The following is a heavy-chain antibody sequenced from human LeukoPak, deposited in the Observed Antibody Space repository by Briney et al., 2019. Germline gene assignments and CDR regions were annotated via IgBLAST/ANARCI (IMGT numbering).Heavy chain of an antibody. D-gene: IGHD2-15*01. Sequence: GGSLRLSCAASGFTFSSYAMSWVRQAPGKGLQWVAVIWYDGSNKYYADSVKGRFTISRDNSKNTLYLQMNSLRAEDTAVYYCARGLLEYYFDYWGQGTLVTVSS. CDR1: GFTFSSYA. CDR2: IWYDGSNK. V-gene: IGHV3-30*01. J-gene: IGHJ4*02. CDR3: ARGLLEYYFDY.